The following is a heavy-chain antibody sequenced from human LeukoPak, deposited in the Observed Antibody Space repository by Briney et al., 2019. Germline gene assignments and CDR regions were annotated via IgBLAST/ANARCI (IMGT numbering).Heavy chain of an antibody. CDR3: ARGRHYDFWSGPNNNYYYYGMDV. D-gene: IGHD3-3*01. CDR2: MNPNSGNT. CDR1: GYTFTSYD. J-gene: IGHJ6*02. Sequence: ASVKVSCKASGYTFTSYDINWVRQATGQGLEWMGWMNPNSGNTGYAQKFQGRVTMTRNTSISTAYMELSSLRSEDTAVYYCARGRHYDFWSGPNNNYYYYGMDVWGQGTTVTVSS. V-gene: IGHV1-8*01.